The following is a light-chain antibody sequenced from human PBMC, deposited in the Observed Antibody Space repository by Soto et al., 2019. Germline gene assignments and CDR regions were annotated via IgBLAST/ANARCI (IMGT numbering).Light chain of an antibody. CDR1: QSVGSW. CDR2: DAS. J-gene: IGKJ1*01. Sequence: DIQLTQSPSTLSASVGDRVTITCRASQSVGSWLAWYQQRPGKAPRLLIYDASSLDSGVPARFSGSGSGTEFTLTVSSLKPDDFATYYCQQYDDYSWKTFGQGTKV. CDR3: QQYDDYSWKT. V-gene: IGKV1-5*01.